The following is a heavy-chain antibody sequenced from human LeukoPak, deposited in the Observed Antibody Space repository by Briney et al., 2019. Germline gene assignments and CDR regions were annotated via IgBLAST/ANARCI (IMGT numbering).Heavy chain of an antibody. CDR2: IDISSSST. D-gene: IGHD1-1*01. V-gene: IGHV3-48*01. CDR3: ARDSLNEDGFDY. Sequence: PGGSLRLSCAASGFTFSDYTMNWVRQAPGKGLEWISYIDISSSSTYYADSVKGRFTISRDNAKNSLYLQMSSLRAEDTAVYYCARDSLNEDGFDYWGQGTLVTVSS. CDR1: GFTFSDYT. J-gene: IGHJ4*02.